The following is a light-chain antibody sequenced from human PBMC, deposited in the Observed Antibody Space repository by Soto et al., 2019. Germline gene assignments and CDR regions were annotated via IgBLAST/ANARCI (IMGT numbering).Light chain of an antibody. J-gene: IGLJ2*01. Sequence: QSALTQPGSVSGSPGQTITISSTGTSSDVGGYNYVSWYQQHPGKAPKLMIYDVSNRPSGVSNRFSGSKSGNTASLTISGLQAEDQADYYCSSYTSSSTYVVFGGGTKLTVL. V-gene: IGLV2-14*01. CDR3: SSYTSSSTYVV. CDR2: DVS. CDR1: SSDVGGYNY.